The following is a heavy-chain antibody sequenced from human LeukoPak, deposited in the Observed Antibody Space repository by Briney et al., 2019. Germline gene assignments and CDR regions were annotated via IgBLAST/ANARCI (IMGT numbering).Heavy chain of an antibody. CDR3: AKDLPGFFDY. Sequence: GGSLRLSCAASGFSFSSYAMSWVRQAPGKRLEWVSTISGSGGSTYYADSVKGRFTISRDNSKNTLYVQMNSLRAEDTAVYYCAKDLPGFFDYWGQGTLVTVSP. CDR1: GFSFSSYA. J-gene: IGHJ4*02. V-gene: IGHV3-23*01. CDR2: ISGSGGST.